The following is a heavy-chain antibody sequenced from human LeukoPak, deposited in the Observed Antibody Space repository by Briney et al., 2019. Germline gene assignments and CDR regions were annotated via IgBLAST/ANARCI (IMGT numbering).Heavy chain of an antibody. J-gene: IGHJ4*02. CDR1: GFTFSSYG. D-gene: IGHD6-13*01. V-gene: IGHV3-30*18. CDR2: ISYDGSNK. CDR3: AKGDRSSWYGVLFDY. Sequence: GRSLRLSCAASGFTFSSYGMHWVRQAPGKGLEWVAVISYDGSNKYYADSVKGRFTISRDNSKNTLYLQMNSLRAEDTAVYYCAKGDRSSWYGVLFDYWGQGTLVTVSS.